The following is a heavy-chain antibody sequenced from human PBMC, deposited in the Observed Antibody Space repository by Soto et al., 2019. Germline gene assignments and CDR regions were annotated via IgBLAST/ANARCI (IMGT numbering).Heavy chain of an antibody. D-gene: IGHD2-15*01. CDR2: ISVYNGNT. V-gene: IGHV1-18*01. Sequence: QVQLVQSGVEVKNPGASVRVSCKASAYPFTSYGISWVRQAPGQGLEWMGWISVYNGNTNYAREFQGRVTLTTDTSTSTGDMELRSLGSDDTAVYYCASGFLSVLPYYYYGLYVWGQGTTFIGSS. CDR1: AYPFTSYG. CDR3: ASGFLSVLPYYYYGLYV. J-gene: IGHJ6*02.